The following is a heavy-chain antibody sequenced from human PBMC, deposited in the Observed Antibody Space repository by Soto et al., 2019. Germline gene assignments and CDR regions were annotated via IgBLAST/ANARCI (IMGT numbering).Heavy chain of an antibody. CDR2: ISAYNGNT. Sequence: ASVKVSCKASGYTFTSYGISWVRQAPGQGLEWMGWISAYNGNTNYAQKLQGRVTMTTDTSTSTAYMELRSLRSDDTAVYYCAREHRSFRNLWFGEFLDPYYDYGMGVWGQGTTVIGAS. CDR3: AREHRSFRNLWFGEFLDPYYDYGMGV. J-gene: IGHJ6*02. V-gene: IGHV1-18*01. CDR1: GYTFTSYG. D-gene: IGHD3-10*01.